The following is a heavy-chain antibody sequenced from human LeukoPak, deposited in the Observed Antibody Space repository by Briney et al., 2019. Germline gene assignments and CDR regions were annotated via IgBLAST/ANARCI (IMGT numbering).Heavy chain of an antibody. CDR1: GFTFSSYA. Sequence: QPGGSLRLSCAASGFTFSSYAMSWVRQAPGKGLEWVSAISGSGGSTYYADSVKGRFTISRDNSKNTLYLQMNSLRAKDTAVYYCAKDLGFYDFWSGYAFDIWGQGTMVTVSS. D-gene: IGHD3-3*01. CDR2: ISGSGGST. J-gene: IGHJ3*02. V-gene: IGHV3-23*01. CDR3: AKDLGFYDFWSGYAFDI.